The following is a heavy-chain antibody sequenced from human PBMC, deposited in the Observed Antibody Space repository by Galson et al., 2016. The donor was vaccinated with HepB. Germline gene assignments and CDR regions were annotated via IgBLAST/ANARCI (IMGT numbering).Heavy chain of an antibody. CDR1: GFSLSRSGVG. CDR3: AVPVIYCSTTRCRGNWFDP. CDR2: IYGTDDK. V-gene: IGHV2-5*01. D-gene: IGHD2-2*01. J-gene: IGHJ5*02. Sequence: PALVKPTQTLTLTCSFSGFSLSRSGVGVAWIRQPPGKALEWVALIYGTDDKHYTPSLKSRTTITKDTPKNYVVLTLANMAPVDTATYSCAVPVIYCSTTRCRGNWFDPWGQVILVTVSS.